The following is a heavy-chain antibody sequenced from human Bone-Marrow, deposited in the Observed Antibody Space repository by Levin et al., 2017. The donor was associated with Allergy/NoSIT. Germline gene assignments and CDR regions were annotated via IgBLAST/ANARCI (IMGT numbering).Heavy chain of an antibody. V-gene: IGHV1-8*01. Sequence: ASVKVSCKASGYTFSNYDINWVRQAPGQGLECMGWMNPESGNKGYAEKLRGRVSMTMDIFLSTAYMELSSLRSEDTAVYFCTRTLNRGVFGMDVWGHGTTVTVS. CDR3: TRTLNRGVFGMDV. J-gene: IGHJ6*02. CDR2: MNPESGNK. D-gene: IGHD3-10*01. CDR1: GYTFSNYD.